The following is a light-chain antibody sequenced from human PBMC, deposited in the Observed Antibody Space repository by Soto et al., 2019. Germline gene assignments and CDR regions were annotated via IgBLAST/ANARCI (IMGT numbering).Light chain of an antibody. CDR2: KAS. V-gene: IGKV1-5*03. Sequence: DLQMTQSPSTLSASVGDRVTITCRASQNINSWLAWYQQQPGKAPNLLIYKASSLNSGVPSRFSGSGSGTEFTLTISSLQPEDFATYYCQQYNSYLTFGQGTKLEIK. J-gene: IGKJ2*01. CDR3: QQYNSYLT. CDR1: QNINSW.